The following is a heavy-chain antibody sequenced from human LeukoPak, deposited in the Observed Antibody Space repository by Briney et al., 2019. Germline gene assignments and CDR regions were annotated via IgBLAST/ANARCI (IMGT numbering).Heavy chain of an antibody. V-gene: IGHV3-74*01. J-gene: IGHJ4*02. CDR2: INTDGSGT. CDR3: VRVHVTMVQEFDY. CDR1: GFTFSTYW. Sequence: GGSLRLSCAASGFTFSTYWMHWVRQAPGKGLVWVSRINTDGSGTSYADSVKGRFTISRDNSKNTLYLQMNSLRAEGTAVYYCVRVHVTMVQEFDYWGQGTLVTVSS. D-gene: IGHD3-10*01.